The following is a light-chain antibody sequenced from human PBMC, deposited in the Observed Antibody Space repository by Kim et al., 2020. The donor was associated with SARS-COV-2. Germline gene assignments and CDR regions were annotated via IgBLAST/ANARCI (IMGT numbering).Light chain of an antibody. CDR1: SSDVGNYNL. Sequence: QSALTQPASASGSPGQSITISCTGSSSDVGNYNLVSWYQQHPGKAPKLIIYEVNKRPSGVSNRFSGSKSGNTTSLTISGLQVEDEADYYCCSYATIWVFGGGTQLTVL. CDR2: EVN. CDR3: CSYATIWV. J-gene: IGLJ3*02. V-gene: IGLV2-23*02.